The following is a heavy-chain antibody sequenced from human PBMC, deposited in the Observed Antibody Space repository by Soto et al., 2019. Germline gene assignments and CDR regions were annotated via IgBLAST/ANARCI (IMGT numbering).Heavy chain of an antibody. J-gene: IGHJ3*02. D-gene: IGHD6-6*01. CDR3: ARASIAAPPDAFDI. CDR2: ISYDGSNK. Sequence: GGSLRLSCAASGFTFSSYAMHWVRQAPGKGLEWVAVISYDGSNKYYADSVKGRFTISRDNTKNTLYLQMNSLSAEDAAVYYGARASIAAPPDAFDIWGQGTMVTVSS. CDR1: GFTFSSYA. V-gene: IGHV3-30*04.